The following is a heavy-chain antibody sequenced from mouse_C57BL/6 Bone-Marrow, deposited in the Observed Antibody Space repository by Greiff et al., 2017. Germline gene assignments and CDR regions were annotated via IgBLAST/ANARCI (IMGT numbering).Heavy chain of an antibody. CDR2: LDPENGDT. J-gene: IGHJ1*03. Sequence: VQLQQSGAELVRPGASVKLSCTASGFNIKDDYMHWVKQRPEQGLEWIGWLDPENGDTEYASKFQGKATITADTSSNTAYLQLSSLTSEDTAVYYCTNYYGSNWYFDVWGTGTTVTVSS. CDR1: GFNIKDDY. D-gene: IGHD1-1*01. CDR3: TNYYGSNWYFDV. V-gene: IGHV14-4*01.